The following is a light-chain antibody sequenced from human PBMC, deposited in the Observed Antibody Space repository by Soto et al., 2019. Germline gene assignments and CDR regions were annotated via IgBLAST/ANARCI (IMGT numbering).Light chain of an antibody. V-gene: IGKV3-11*01. Sequence: EIVLTQSPATLSLSPGERATLSCRASQSVSSYLAWYQQKPGQAPRLLIYDASSRATGIPARFSGSGSGTDFTLTISRLEPDDFALYYCQQRSNWPPITFGQGTRLEIK. CDR1: QSVSSY. CDR3: QQRSNWPPIT. J-gene: IGKJ5*01. CDR2: DAS.